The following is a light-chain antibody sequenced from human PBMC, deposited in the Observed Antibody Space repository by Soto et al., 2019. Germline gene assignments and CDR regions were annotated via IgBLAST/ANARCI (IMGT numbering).Light chain of an antibody. J-gene: IGLJ1*01. CDR2: DVS. Sequence: QSALAQPASVSGSPRQSITISCTGTSSDVGGYNYVSWYQQLPGKAPKLMIYDVSDRPSGVSNRFSGSKSGNTASLTISGLQAEDEADYYCSSYPSRSLSVFGTWPKVTVL. V-gene: IGLV2-14*01. CDR3: SSYPSRSLSV. CDR1: SSDVGGYNY.